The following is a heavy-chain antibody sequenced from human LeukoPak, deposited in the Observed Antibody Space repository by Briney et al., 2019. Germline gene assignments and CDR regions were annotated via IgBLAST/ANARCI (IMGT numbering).Heavy chain of an antibody. CDR3: ARKVLVPAATGADAFDV. CDR1: GFTFSSYG. J-gene: IGHJ3*01. CDR2: MYYDGRNK. V-gene: IGHV3-33*01. Sequence: GGSLRLSCAASGFTFSSYGMHWVRQAPGKGLEWVAVMYYDGRNKYYADSVKGRFTISRDNSKNTLYLQINSLRAEDTAVFYCARKVLVPAATGADAFDVWGRGTMVIASS. D-gene: IGHD2-2*01.